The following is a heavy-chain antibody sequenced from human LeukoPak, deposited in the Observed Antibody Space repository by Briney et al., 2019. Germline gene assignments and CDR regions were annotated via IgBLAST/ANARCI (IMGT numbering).Heavy chain of an antibody. CDR3: ARGRDYCSGGTCYFDF. CDR1: GFTFSSYW. V-gene: IGHV3-74*01. J-gene: IGHJ4*02. D-gene: IGHD2-15*01. Sequence: PGGSLRLSCAASGFTFSSYWMHWVRQAPGKGLVWVSRINSDGSSTSYADSVKGRFTISRDNAKNTLYLQMNSLRDEDTAVYYCARGRDYCSGGTCYFDFWGQGTLVTVSS. CDR2: INSDGSST.